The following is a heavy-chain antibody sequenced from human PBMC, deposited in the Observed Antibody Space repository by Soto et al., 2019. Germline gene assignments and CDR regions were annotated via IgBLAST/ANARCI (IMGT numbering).Heavy chain of an antibody. CDR3: AKLGFVLMELYYFHQ. V-gene: IGHV3-23*01. CDR2: ISGNSGKT. J-gene: IGHJ4*01. CDR1: GFTFSSYA. Sequence: PGGSLRLSCRASGFTFSSYAMGWFRQAPGKELEWVSTISGNSGKTNYAESVKGRFSISRDNSKNTVHLQLDSLRAEDTAVYFCAKLGFVLMELYYFHQWGHGTLVTVSS. D-gene: IGHD2-8*01.